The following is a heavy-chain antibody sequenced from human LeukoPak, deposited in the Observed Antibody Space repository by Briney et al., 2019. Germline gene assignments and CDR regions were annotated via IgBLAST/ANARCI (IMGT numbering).Heavy chain of an antibody. V-gene: IGHV4-39*07. D-gene: IGHD2-21*02. Sequence: KSSETLSLTCTVSGGSISSSSYYWGWIRQPPGKGLEWIGSIYYSGSTYYNPSLKSRVTISVDTSKNQFSLKLSSVTAADTAVYYCARWHPSEHIVVVTAIRGSPPDAFDIWGQGTMVTVSS. J-gene: IGHJ3*02. CDR2: IYYSGST. CDR3: ARWHPSEHIVVVTAIRGSPPDAFDI. CDR1: GGSISSSSYY.